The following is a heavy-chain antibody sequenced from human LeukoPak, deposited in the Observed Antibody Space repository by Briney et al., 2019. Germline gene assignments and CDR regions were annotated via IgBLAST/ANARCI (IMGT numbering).Heavy chain of an antibody. CDR2: INPNSGGT. CDR3: ARGRRRVTMVRGVIGWFDP. V-gene: IGHV1-2*02. CDR1: GYTFTGYY. J-gene: IGHJ5*02. Sequence: ASVKVSCKASGYTFTGYYMHWVRQAPGQGLEWMGWINPNSGGTNYAQKFQGRVTMTRDTSISTAYMELSRLRSDDTAVYYRARGRRRVTMVRGVIGWFDPWGQGTLVTVSS. D-gene: IGHD3-10*01.